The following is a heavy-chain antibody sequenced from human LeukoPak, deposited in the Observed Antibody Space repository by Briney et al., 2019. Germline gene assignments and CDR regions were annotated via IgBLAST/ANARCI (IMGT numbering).Heavy chain of an antibody. CDR1: GFTFSRSW. CDR2: IKEDGGEK. D-gene: IGHD2-2*01. CDR3: ARINTDQCSTSGF. V-gene: IGHV3-7*01. J-gene: IGHJ2*01. Sequence: GGSLRLSCAASGFTFSRSWMNWVRQVPGKGLEWVANIKEDGGEKYYLDSVKGRFTISRDNAKNSMYLQMNSLRAEDTAVYYCARINTDQCSTSGFWGRVPLVTVSS.